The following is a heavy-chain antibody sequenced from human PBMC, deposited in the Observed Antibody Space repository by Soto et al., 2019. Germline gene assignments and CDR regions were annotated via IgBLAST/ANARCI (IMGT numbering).Heavy chain of an antibody. CDR2: INAGNGNT. J-gene: IGHJ4*02. D-gene: IGHD2-21*02. CDR1: GYTFTSYA. CDR3: ARSIVVVTALDY. V-gene: IGHV1-3*05. Sequence: QVQLVQSGAEEKKPGASVKVSCKASGYTFTSYAMHWVRQAPGQRLEWMGWINAGNGNTKYSQKFQGRVPITRDTSASTAYMELSSLRSDDTAVYYCARSIVVVTALDYWGQGTLVTVSS.